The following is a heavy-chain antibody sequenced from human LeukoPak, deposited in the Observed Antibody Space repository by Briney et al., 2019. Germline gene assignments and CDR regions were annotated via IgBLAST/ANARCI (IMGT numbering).Heavy chain of an antibody. CDR1: GFTFSSYT. D-gene: IGHD6-13*01. CDR3: ARDRSSFDL. CDR2: ISYDGSNE. Sequence: GGSLRLSCAASGFTFSSYTMHWVRQAPGKGLEWVAVISYDGSNEYYADSVKGRLTISRDNSRNTLYLQMSSLRADDTAVYYCARDRSSFDLWGQGALVTVSS. V-gene: IGHV3-30-3*01. J-gene: IGHJ4*02.